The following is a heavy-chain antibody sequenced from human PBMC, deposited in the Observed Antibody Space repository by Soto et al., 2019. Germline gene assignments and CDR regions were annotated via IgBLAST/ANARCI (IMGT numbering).Heavy chain of an antibody. CDR2: IYYSGST. J-gene: IGHJ4*02. D-gene: IGHD6-19*01. V-gene: IGHV4-61*01. Sequence: PSETLSLTCTVSGGSVSSGSYYWSWIRQPPGKGLEWIGYIYYSGSTNYNPSLKSRVTISADTSKNQFSLKLSSVTAADTAVYYCARESLLAVAGTGVYWGQGTLVTVSS. CDR3: ARESLLAVAGTGVY. CDR1: GGSVSSGSYY.